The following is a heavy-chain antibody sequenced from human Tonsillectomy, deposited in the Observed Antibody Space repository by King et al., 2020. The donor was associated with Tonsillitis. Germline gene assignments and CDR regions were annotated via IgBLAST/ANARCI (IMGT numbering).Heavy chain of an antibody. J-gene: IGHJ4*02. Sequence: VQLVQSGAEVKKPGSSVKVSCKASGGTFSSYAISWVRQAPGQGLEWMGGIIPIFGTANYAQKFQGRVTITADESTSTAYMELRSLRSEDTAVYYCGVGANYDILTGYYRSLFDYWGQGTLVTVSS. D-gene: IGHD3-9*01. CDR1: GGTFSSYA. CDR2: IIPIFGTA. CDR3: GVGANYDILTGYYRSLFDY. V-gene: IGHV1-69*12.